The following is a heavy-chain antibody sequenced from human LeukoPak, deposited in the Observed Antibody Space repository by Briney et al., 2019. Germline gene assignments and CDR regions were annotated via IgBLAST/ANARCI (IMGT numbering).Heavy chain of an antibody. J-gene: IGHJ4*02. V-gene: IGHV3-30*18. CDR2: ILYDGSNK. CDR3: AKASMVRGVIERLYFDY. D-gene: IGHD3-10*01. CDR1: GFTFSSYG. Sequence: GGSLRLSCAASGFTFSSYGMHWVRQAPGKGLEWVAVILYDGSNKYYADSVKGRFTISRDNSKNTLYLQMNSLRAEDTAVYYCAKASMVRGVIERLYFDYWGQGTLVTVSS.